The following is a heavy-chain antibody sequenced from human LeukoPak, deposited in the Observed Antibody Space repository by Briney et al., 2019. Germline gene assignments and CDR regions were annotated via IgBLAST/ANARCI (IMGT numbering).Heavy chain of an antibody. V-gene: IGHV5-51*01. CDR2: IYPDDSDTNT. J-gene: IGHJ4*02. CDR3: ATNLGDKAIAGFFGY. CDR1: GYSFTTYW. Sequence: GESLKVSCKGSGYSFTTYWIGWVRQMPGKGPEWMGIIYPDDSDTNTRYSPSFQGQVTISVDKSITTAYLQWSSLKASDTAMYYCATNLGDKAIAGFFGYWGQGTLVTVSS. D-gene: IGHD3-16*01.